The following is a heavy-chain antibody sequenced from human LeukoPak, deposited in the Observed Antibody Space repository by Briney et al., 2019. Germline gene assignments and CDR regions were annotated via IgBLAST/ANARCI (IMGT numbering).Heavy chain of an antibody. J-gene: IGHJ4*02. V-gene: IGHV3-21*01. CDR1: GFTFSSYX. Sequence: PGGXXXXXCAXSGFTFSSYXXNWVRQAPGKGXXWXSSISSSSSYIYYADSVKGRFTISRDNAKNSLYLQMNSLRAEDTAVYYCARSGAVVPYFDYWGQGTLVTVSS. CDR2: ISSSSSYI. D-gene: IGHD3-10*01. CDR3: ARSGAVVPYFDY.